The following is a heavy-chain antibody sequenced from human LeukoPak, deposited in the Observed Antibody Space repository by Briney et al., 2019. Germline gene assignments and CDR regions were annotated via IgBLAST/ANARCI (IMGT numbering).Heavy chain of an antibody. J-gene: IGHJ4*02. CDR3: AKDSTYSGYDYNPY. Sequence: GGSLRLSCAASGFTVSSYAMSWVRQAPGKGLEWDSAISGSGGSTYYADSVKGRFTISRDNSKNTLYLQMNSLRAEDTAVYYCAKDSTYSGYDYNPYWGQGTLVTVSS. D-gene: IGHD5-12*01. CDR1: GFTVSSYA. V-gene: IGHV3-23*01. CDR2: ISGSGGST.